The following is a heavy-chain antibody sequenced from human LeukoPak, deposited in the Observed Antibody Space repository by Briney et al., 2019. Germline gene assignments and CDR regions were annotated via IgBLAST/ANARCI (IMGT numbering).Heavy chain of an antibody. CDR2: ISSSSSTI. Sequence: RTGGSLRLSCAASGFTFSSYSMTWVRQAPGKGLEWVSYISSSSSTIYYADSVKGRFTISRDNAKSSLYLQMNSLRDEDTAVYYCASPKYYYYGMDVWGQGTTVTVSS. V-gene: IGHV3-48*02. CDR1: GFTFSSYS. J-gene: IGHJ6*02. CDR3: ASPKYYYYGMDV.